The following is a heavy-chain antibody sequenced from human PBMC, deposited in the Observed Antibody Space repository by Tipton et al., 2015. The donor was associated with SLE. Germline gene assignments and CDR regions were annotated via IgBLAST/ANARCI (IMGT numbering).Heavy chain of an antibody. D-gene: IGHD1-26*01. CDR3: ARVREVGAPHGCYLDV. CDR1: GFTFSSDW. J-gene: IGHJ6*04. Sequence: LRLSCAASGFTFSSDWMHWVRQAPGKGLEWIGSIHYSGSTYYNQSLKSRVTISVDTSKNQFSLKLSSVTAADTAVFHCARVREVGAPHGCYLDVWGKGTSVTVSS. CDR2: IHYSGST. V-gene: IGHV4-39*07.